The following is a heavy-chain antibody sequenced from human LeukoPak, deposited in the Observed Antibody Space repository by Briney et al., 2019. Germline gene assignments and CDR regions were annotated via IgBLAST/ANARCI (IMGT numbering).Heavy chain of an antibody. CDR2: IWYGGSNT. Sequence: GGSLRLSCAASGFTFSTYGMHWVRQAPGKGLEWVAVIWYGGSNTYYADSVKGRFTISRDNSKNTLYLQMNSLRAEDTAVYYCAKDFPRYCSSTSCYQLDYWGQGTLVTVSS. CDR3: AKDFPRYCSSTSCYQLDY. CDR1: GFTFSTYG. V-gene: IGHV3-30*02. D-gene: IGHD2-2*01. J-gene: IGHJ4*02.